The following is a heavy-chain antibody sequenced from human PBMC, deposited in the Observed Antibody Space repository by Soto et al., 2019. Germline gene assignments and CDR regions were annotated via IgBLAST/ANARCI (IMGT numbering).Heavy chain of an antibody. J-gene: IGHJ4*02. CDR3: ARVHIAIVVVVAATVDY. V-gene: IGHV3-48*02. CDR2: ISSSSSTI. D-gene: IGHD2-15*01. CDR1: GFTFSSYS. Sequence: EVQLVESGGGLVQPGGSLRLSCAASGFTFSSYSMNWVRQAPGKGLEWVSYISSSSSTIYYADSVKGRFTISRDNAKNSLYLQMNSLRDEDTAVYYCARVHIAIVVVVAATVDYWGQGTLVTVSS.